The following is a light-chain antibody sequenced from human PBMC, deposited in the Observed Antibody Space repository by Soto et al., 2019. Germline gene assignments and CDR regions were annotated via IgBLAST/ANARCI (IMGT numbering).Light chain of an antibody. J-gene: IGKJ1*01. CDR2: GAS. V-gene: IGKV3-20*01. Sequence: EIVLTQSPGTLSLSPGERATLSCRASQSVTSSYLAWYQQKPGQAPRLLIYGASSRATGIPDRFSGSGPGTDFTLTISSLEPEDFAVYYCQQYGNSPRTFGQGTKVEIK. CDR3: QQYGNSPRT. CDR1: QSVTSSY.